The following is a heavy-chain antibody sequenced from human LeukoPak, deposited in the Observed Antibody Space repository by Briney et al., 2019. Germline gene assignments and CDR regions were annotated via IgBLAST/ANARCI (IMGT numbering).Heavy chain of an antibody. V-gene: IGHV5-51*03. CDR2: IYPADSDT. CDR1: GYSFNTYW. Sequence: PGESLKISCQGSGYSFNTYWVGWVCQMPGKGLEWMGIIYPADSDTRYSPSFQGQVTISADKSINTAYLQWRTLKASDSAIYYCARVLDVDTAVFHYYFDFWGQGTLVTVSS. J-gene: IGHJ4*02. D-gene: IGHD5-18*01. CDR3: ARVLDVDTAVFHYYFDF.